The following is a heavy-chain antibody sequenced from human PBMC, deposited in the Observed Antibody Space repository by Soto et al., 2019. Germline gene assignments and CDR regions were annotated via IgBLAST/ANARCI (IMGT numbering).Heavy chain of an antibody. CDR1: GGSISSSNC. CDR2: ICHSGST. D-gene: IGHD2-2*01. CDR3: ASLPAASDVDY. V-gene: IGHV4-4*02. J-gene: IGHJ4*02. Sequence: QVQLQESGPGLVKPSGTLSLTCAVSGGSISSSNCWCWVLQPPGKGLEWIGEICHSGSTTYNPTLKGRVTIAVDKSKNQFTLRPSSVTAADAAVYYCASLPAASDVDYWGQGTLVTVSS.